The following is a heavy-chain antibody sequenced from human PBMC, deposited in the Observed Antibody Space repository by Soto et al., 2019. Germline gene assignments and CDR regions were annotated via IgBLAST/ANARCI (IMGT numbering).Heavy chain of an antibody. CDR1: GGAITSDGSY. J-gene: IGHJ4*02. D-gene: IGHD3-3*01. CDR3: ARGISIFGVVYLDS. V-gene: IGHV4-31*03. Sequence: PSETLSLTCNVSGGAITSDGSYWNWIRQHPGKGLEWIGYIFHRGNSKYNPSLQSRVTMSVDTSKNQFSLKLSSVTAADAAVYFCARGISIFGVVYLDSWDPRTLVTVSS. CDR2: IFHRGNS.